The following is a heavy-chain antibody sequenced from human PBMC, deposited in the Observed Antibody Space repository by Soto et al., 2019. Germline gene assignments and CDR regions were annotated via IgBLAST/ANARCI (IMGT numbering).Heavy chain of an antibody. CDR1: GVSISSGNW. Sequence: SETLSLTCDVSGVSISSGNWWSWVRQPPGKGLEWIGEIYHSGNTRNNPSLKSRVTMSVDKSNNQFSLNLMSVTAADTATYYCARDSRTGCSSTDCYMSWGRGILVTVSS. D-gene: IGHD2-2*01. CDR3: ARDSRTGCSSTDCYMS. CDR2: IYHSGNT. V-gene: IGHV4-4*02. J-gene: IGHJ5*02.